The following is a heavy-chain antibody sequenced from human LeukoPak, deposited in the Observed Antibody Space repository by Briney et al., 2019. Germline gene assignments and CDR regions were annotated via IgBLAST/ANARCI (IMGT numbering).Heavy chain of an antibody. CDR3: ARSPRRLCSSGWTRFDY. Sequence: SETLSLTCAVYGGSFSGYYWSWIRQPPGKGLEWIGEINHSGSTNYNPSLKSRVTISVDTSKNQFSLKLSSVTAADTAVYYCARSPRRLCSSGWTRFDYWGQGTLVTVSS. CDR1: GGSFSGYY. J-gene: IGHJ4*02. V-gene: IGHV4-34*01. CDR2: INHSGST. D-gene: IGHD6-19*01.